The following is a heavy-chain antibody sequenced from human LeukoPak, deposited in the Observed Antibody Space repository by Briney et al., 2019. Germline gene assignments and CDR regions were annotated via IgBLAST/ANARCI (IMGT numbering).Heavy chain of an antibody. J-gene: IGHJ6*03. V-gene: IGHV5-51*01. D-gene: IGHD3-10*01. Sequence: RESLKISCKGSGYSFTSYWIGWVRQMPGRGLEGMGIIYPGDSDTRYSPSFQGQVTISADKSISTAYLQWSSLKASDTAMYYCARAPMVRGTGGYMDVWGKGTTVTVSS. CDR2: IYPGDSDT. CDR1: GYSFTSYW. CDR3: ARAPMVRGTGGYMDV.